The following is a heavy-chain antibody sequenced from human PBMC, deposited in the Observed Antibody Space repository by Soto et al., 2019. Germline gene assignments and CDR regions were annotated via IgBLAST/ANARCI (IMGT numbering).Heavy chain of an antibody. V-gene: IGHV3-23*01. J-gene: IGHJ4*02. D-gene: IGHD2-21*02. CDR1: GFTFSSYA. CDR3: AKERRTHTYCGGGCYPYYFEH. CDR2: IGGSGDST. Sequence: GGSLRLSCAASGFTFSSYAMGWVRQAPGKGLEWVSGIGGSGDSTYYADSVKGRFAVSTDNSKNTLYLQMNSLRADDTAVYYCAKERRTHTYCGGGCYPYYFEHWGQGTLVTVSS.